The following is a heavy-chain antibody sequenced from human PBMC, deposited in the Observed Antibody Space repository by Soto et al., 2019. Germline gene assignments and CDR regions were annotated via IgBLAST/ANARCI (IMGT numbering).Heavy chain of an antibody. J-gene: IGHJ4*02. CDR2: INHSGST. CDR3: ATMVRGVRRDDY. V-gene: IGHV4-34*01. D-gene: IGHD3-10*01. CDR1: GGSFSGYY. Sequence: QVQLQQWGAGLLKPSETLSLTCAVYGGSFSGYYWSWIRQPPGKGLEWIGEINHSGSTNYNPSLKSRVTISVDTSKNQFSLKLSSVTAADTAVYYCATMVRGVRRDDYWGQGTLVTVSS.